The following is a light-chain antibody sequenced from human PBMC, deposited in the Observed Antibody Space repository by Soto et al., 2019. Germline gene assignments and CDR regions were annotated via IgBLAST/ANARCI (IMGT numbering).Light chain of an antibody. CDR2: GAS. CDR3: QQYGSSPRT. J-gene: IGKJ1*01. CDR1: QSVSSSY. V-gene: IGKV3-20*01. Sequence: EIVLTQSPGTLSLSPGERATLSCRASQSVSSSYLAWYQQKPGQAPRLLIYGASSRATGIPDRFSGSGSGTDFTVTISRLEPEDFAVCYCQQYGSSPRTFGQGTKVEIK.